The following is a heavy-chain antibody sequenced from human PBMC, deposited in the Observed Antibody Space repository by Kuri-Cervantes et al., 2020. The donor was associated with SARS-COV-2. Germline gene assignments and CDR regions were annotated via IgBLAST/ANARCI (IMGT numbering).Heavy chain of an antibody. J-gene: IGHJ2*01. V-gene: IGHV1-2*02. D-gene: IGHD3-3*01. CDR2: INPNSGGT. Sequence: SEKVSCLASGYTFTGYYMHWVRQAPGQGLEWMGWINPNSGGTNYAQKFQGRVTMTRDTSISTAYMELSRLRSDDTAVYYCARALNDFWSGYYSSWYFDLWGRGTLVTVSS. CDR3: ARALNDFWSGYYSSWYFDL. CDR1: GYTFTGYY.